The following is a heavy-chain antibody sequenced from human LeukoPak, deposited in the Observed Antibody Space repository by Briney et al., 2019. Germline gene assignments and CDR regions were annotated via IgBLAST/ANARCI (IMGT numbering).Heavy chain of an antibody. CDR3: VRDSSWSFDY. CDR1: GFIFSSYS. V-gene: IGHV3-48*02. Sequence: GGSLRLSCAASGFIFSSYSMNWVRQAPGKGLEWVSYITSTDSSTHFADSVKGRFTIPRDNAKNSLYLQMNSLRDEDTAVYYCVRDSSWSFDYWGQGTLVTVSS. CDR2: ITSTDSST. J-gene: IGHJ4*02. D-gene: IGHD2-15*01.